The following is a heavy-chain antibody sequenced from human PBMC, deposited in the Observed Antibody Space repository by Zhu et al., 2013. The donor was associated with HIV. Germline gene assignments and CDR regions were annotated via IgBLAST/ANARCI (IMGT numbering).Heavy chain of an antibody. CDR2: IYYSGST. V-gene: IGHV4-39*07. Sequence: QVQLQESGPGLVKPSETLSLTCTVSGGSISSSSYYWGWIRQPPGKGLEWIGSIYYSGSTYYNPSLKSRVTISVDTSKNQFSLKLSSVTAADTAVYYCARVIPDGEDMAFDIWGQGTMVTVSS. CDR3: ARVIPDGEDMAFDI. CDR1: GGSISSSSYY. J-gene: IGHJ3*02. D-gene: IGHD2-21*01.